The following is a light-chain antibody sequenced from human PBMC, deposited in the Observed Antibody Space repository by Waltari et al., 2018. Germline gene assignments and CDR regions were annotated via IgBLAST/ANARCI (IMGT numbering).Light chain of an antibody. Sequence: DIVMTQSPDSLAVSLGERATINCKSSQSVLYSSNNKNYLAWYQQKPGQPPKLLMYWASTRESGVPDRFSGSGSVTDFTLTISSLQAEDVAVYYCQQYYSTPQTFGQGTKLEIK. CDR1: QSVLYSSNNKNY. CDR3: QQYYSTPQT. V-gene: IGKV4-1*01. J-gene: IGKJ2*01. CDR2: WAS.